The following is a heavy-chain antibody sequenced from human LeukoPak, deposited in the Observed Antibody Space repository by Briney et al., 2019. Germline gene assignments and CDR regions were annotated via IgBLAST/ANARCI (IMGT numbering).Heavy chain of an antibody. CDR1: GYTFTSYG. Sequence: GASVKLSCKASGYTFTSYGISWVRQAPGQGLEWMGWISAYNGNTNYAQKLQGRVTMTTDTSTSTAYMELRSLRSDDTAVYYCARDAFGVTTVTADYWGQGTLVTVSS. V-gene: IGHV1-18*01. CDR3: ARDAFGVTTVTADY. CDR2: ISAYNGNT. J-gene: IGHJ4*02. D-gene: IGHD4-17*01.